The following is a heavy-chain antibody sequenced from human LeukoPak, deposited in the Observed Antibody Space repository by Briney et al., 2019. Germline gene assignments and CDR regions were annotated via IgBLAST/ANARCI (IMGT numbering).Heavy chain of an antibody. CDR3: ARSARGIVLSPYNWFDP. D-gene: IGHD2-21*01. Sequence: ASVKVSCKASGYTFTSYGISWVRQAPGQGLEWMGWISAYNGNTNYAQKLQGRVTMTTDTSTSTAYMELSSLRSEDTAVYYCARSARGIVLSPYNWFDPWGQGTLVTVSS. CDR1: GYTFTSYG. CDR2: ISAYNGNT. J-gene: IGHJ5*02. V-gene: IGHV1-18*01.